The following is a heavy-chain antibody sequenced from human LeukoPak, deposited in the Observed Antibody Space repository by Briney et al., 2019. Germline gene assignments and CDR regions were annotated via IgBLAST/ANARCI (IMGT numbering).Heavy chain of an antibody. V-gene: IGHV4-39*07. CDR3: ARDFWSGRNWFDP. J-gene: IGHJ5*02. CDR1: GGSISSNSYY. Sequence: SETLSLTCTVSGGSISSNSYYWGWIRQPPRKGLEWIANIYYSGSTYYNPSLKNRVTISVDRSKNQFSLKLTSVTAADTAVYYCARDFWSGRNWFDPWGQGTLVIVSS. D-gene: IGHD3-3*01. CDR2: IYYSGST.